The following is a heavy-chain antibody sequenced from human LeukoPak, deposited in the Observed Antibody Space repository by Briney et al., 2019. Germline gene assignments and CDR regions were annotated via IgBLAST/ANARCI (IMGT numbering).Heavy chain of an antibody. V-gene: IGHV3-11*04. CDR3: ARDFRSWYCDY. J-gene: IGHJ4*02. CDR1: GFTFSDYY. Sequence: GGSLRLSCAASGFTFSDYYMSWIRQAPGKGLEWVSYISSSGSTIYYADSVKGRLTISRDNAKNSLYLQMNSLRAEDTAVYYCARDFRSWYCDYWGQGTLVTVSS. CDR2: ISSSGSTI.